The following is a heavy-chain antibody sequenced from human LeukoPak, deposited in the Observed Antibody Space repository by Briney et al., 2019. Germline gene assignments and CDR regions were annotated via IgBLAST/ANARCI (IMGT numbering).Heavy chain of an antibody. CDR3: ARARQLWLPYFDY. Sequence: SETLSLTCTVSGGSISSYYWSWVRQSAGKGLEWIGRINTSGSTNYNPSLKSRVTMSLDTSKNQLSLKLSSVTAADTAVYYCARARQLWLPYFDYWGQGTLVTVSS. D-gene: IGHD5-18*01. V-gene: IGHV4-4*07. CDR2: INTSGST. CDR1: GGSISSYY. J-gene: IGHJ4*02.